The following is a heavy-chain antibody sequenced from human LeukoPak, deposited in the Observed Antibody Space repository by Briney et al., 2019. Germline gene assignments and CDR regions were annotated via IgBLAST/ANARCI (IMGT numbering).Heavy chain of an antibody. CDR1: GYTFTNFG. Sequence: ASVKVSCQASGYTFTNFGIHWVRQAPGQGLDWMGWISGYNDNANYAQKLQGRVTMTTDTSTSTAYMELRSLRSDDTAIYYCARDGTSTDDYWGQGTLVTVSS. J-gene: IGHJ4*02. CDR2: ISGYNDNA. D-gene: IGHD2-2*01. CDR3: ARDGTSTDDY. V-gene: IGHV1-18*01.